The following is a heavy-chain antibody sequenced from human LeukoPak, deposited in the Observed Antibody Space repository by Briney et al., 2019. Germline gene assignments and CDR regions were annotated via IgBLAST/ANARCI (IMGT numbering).Heavy chain of an antibody. D-gene: IGHD3-22*01. Sequence: PSETLSLTCTVSGGSISSSSYYWGWIRQPPGKGLEWIGSIYYSGSTYYNPSLKSRVTISVDTSKNQFSLKLGSVTAADTAVYYCARIYDSSGYPRDAFDIWGQGTMVTVSS. CDR3: ARIYDSSGYPRDAFDI. J-gene: IGHJ3*02. V-gene: IGHV4-39*01. CDR2: IYYSGST. CDR1: GGSISSSSYY.